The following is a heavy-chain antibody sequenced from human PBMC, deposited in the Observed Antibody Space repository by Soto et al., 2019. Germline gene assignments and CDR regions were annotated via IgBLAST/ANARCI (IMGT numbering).Heavy chain of an antibody. CDR2: IYSSGST. J-gene: IGHJ6*02. CDR3: ARSHYFDYYYGMDV. D-gene: IGHD3-9*01. V-gene: IGHV4-4*07. Sequence: SETLSLTCTVSGGSITSFYWQWIRQPAGKELEWIGRIYSSGSTNYNPSLKSRVTMSIDTSKKHFSLRLSSVTAADTAVYYCARSHYFDYYYGMDVWGQGTTVTVSS. CDR1: GGSITSFY.